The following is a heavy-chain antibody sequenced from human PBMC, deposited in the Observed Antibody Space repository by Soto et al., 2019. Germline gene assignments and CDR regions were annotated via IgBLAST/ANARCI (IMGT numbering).Heavy chain of an antibody. D-gene: IGHD1-1*01. CDR1: GYSFSSYY. J-gene: IGHJ3*01. V-gene: IGHV1-46*01. Sequence: QVQLVQSGAEVKKPGASVKVSCKASGYSFSSYYMHWVRQAPGQGLRWMGIINPSDDSTTYAQNFQGRLTKTRDTSTRTGYRELSSLRSEDNGVYLCARGDPYESRGYNIALDVRGQGTMVPVSS. CDR3: ARGDPYESRGYNIALDV. CDR2: INPSDDST.